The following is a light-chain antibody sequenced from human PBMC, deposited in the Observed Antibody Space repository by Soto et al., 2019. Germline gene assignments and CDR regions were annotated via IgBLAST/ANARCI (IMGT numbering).Light chain of an antibody. CDR1: QSVSSY. CDR2: DAS. V-gene: IGKV3-11*01. J-gene: IGKJ1*01. Sequence: EIVLTQSPATLSLSPGERATLSCRAGQSVSSYLAWYQQKPGQAPRLLIYDASNRATGIPARFSGSGSGTDFTLIISNLEPEDFAVYYCQQSSNWPPTFGQGTKVEIK. CDR3: QQSSNWPPT.